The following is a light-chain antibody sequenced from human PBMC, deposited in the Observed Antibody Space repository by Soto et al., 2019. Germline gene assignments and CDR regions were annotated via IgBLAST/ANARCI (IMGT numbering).Light chain of an antibody. CDR1: SSDVGSYNL. J-gene: IGLJ1*01. CDR3: CSYAGSSTYV. Sequence: QSALTQPASVSGSPGQSITISCTGTSSDVGSYNLVSWYQQHPGKAPKLMIYEGSKRPSGVSNRFSGSKSGNTASLTISGLQAEDEADYYCCSYAGSSTYVLGSRTKVTV. CDR2: EGS. V-gene: IGLV2-23*01.